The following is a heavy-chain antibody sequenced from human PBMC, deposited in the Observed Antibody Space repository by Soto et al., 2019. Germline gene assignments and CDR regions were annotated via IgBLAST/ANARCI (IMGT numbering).Heavy chain of an antibody. Sequence: GESLKISCKGSGYSFTSYWISWVRQMPGKGLEWMGRIDPSDSYTNYSPSFQGHVTISADKSISTAYLQWSSLKASDTAMYYCARQLTIAARHGVWGQGTTVTVSS. CDR2: IDPSDSYT. D-gene: IGHD6-6*01. CDR1: GYSFTSYW. CDR3: ARQLTIAARHGV. V-gene: IGHV5-10-1*01. J-gene: IGHJ6*02.